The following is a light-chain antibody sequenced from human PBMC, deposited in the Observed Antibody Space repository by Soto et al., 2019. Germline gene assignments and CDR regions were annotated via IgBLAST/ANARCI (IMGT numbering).Light chain of an antibody. CDR2: GAS. CDR1: QSVTSNY. J-gene: IGKJ1*01. V-gene: IGKV3-20*01. Sequence: EIMLTQSPGTLSLSPEERATLSCRASQSVTSNYLAWYQQTPGQAPRLLFFGASIRATGVPDRFSGSGSGTDFTLTISRLEPEDSAVYHCQKYGSSPTTFGHGTKVDIK. CDR3: QKYGSSPTT.